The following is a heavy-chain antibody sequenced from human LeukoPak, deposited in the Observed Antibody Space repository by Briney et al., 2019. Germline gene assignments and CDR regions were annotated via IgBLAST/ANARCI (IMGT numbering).Heavy chain of an antibody. J-gene: IGHJ4*02. CDR2: ISGSGGIGGST. Sequence: GGSLRLSCAASGFTFSDYAMTWVRQAPGTGLEWVSSISGSGGIGGSTHYADSVKGRFTISRDNSRNTLYLQMNRLRAEDTALYYCAKDLRFGVVFAGWGQGTLVTVSS. D-gene: IGHD3-3*01. CDR3: AKDLRFGVVFAG. V-gene: IGHV3-23*01. CDR1: GFTFSDYA.